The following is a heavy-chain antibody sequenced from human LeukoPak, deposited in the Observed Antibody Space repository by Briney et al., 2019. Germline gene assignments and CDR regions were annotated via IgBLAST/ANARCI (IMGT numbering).Heavy chain of an antibody. V-gene: IGHV7-4-1*02. CDR2: INTNTGNP. D-gene: IGHD2-8*01. J-gene: IGHJ4*02. CDR1: GYTFTGYY. CDR3: ASFFCTSGLCYYLDY. Sequence: ASVKVSCKASGYTFTGYYMHWVRQAPGQGLEWMGWINTNTGNPTYAQGFTGRFVFSLDTSDNTAYLQISSLQAEDTAVYYCASFFCTSGLCYYLDYWGQGTLVTVSS.